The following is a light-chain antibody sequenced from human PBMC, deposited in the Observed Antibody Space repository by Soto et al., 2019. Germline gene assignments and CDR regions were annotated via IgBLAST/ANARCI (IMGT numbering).Light chain of an antibody. Sequence: DIPMTQSPSTLSGSVGDRVTITCRASQTISSWLAWYQQKSGKAPKLLIYKASTLKSGVPSRFSGSGSGTEFTLTISSLQPDDFATYYCQHYKSYSEAFGQGTKVELK. V-gene: IGKV1-5*03. J-gene: IGKJ1*01. CDR3: QHYKSYSEA. CDR1: QTISSW. CDR2: KAS.